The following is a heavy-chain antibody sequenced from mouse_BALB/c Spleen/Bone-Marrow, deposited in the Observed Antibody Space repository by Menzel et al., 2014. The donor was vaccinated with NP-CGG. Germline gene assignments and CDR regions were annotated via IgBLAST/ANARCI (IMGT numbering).Heavy chain of an antibody. V-gene: IGHV14-3*02. D-gene: IGHD2-2*01. Sequence: EVQLQQSGAELVKPGASVKLSCTASGFTIKDTFMHWVKQRPEQGLEWIGRIAPPNDNTKYDPKFQGKATITADTSSNTAYLQSSSLTSEAAAVYYGARYVYGLYSDSWGQGTTLTVSS. CDR3: ARYVYGLYSDS. CDR1: GFTIKDTF. CDR2: IAPPNDNT. J-gene: IGHJ2*01.